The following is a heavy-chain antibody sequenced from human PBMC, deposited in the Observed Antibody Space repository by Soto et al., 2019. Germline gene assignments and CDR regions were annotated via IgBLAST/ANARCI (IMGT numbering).Heavy chain of an antibody. V-gene: IGHV1-69*13. CDR3: AREYSSSLGYHYGMDV. Sequence: GASVKVSCKASGGTFSSYAISWVRQAPGQGLEWMGGIIPIFGTANYAQKFQGRVTITADESTSTAYMELSSLRSEDTAVYYCAREYSSSLGYHYGMDVWGQGTTVTVSS. CDR1: GGTFSSYA. J-gene: IGHJ6*02. CDR2: IIPIFGTA. D-gene: IGHD6-13*01.